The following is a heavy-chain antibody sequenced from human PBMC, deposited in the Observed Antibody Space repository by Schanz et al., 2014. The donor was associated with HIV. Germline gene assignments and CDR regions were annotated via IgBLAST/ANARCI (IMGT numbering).Heavy chain of an antibody. CDR1: GFMFSSYG. J-gene: IGHJ4*02. CDR2: ISLDGDNK. V-gene: IGHV3-30*03. CDR3: ARGLTSSWFAPLDF. D-gene: IGHD6-13*01. Sequence: VQLLESGGGLVQPGGSLRVSCAASGFMFSSYGMSWVRQAPGKGLEWVAVISLDGDNKYYADSVKGRFTISRDDSKNLLSLQMNSLRAEDTAVYYCARGLTSSWFAPLDFWGLGTLVTVSS.